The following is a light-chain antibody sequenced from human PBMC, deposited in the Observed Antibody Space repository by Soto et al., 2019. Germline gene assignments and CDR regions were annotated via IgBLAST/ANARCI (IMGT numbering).Light chain of an antibody. CDR1: QSVSSN. V-gene: IGKV3-11*01. CDR3: HQRQYWPPIT. J-gene: IGKJ5*01. Sequence: QAPATLSVSPGERATLSCRASQSVSSNLAWYQQKPGQAPRLLIYDASTRATGIPARFSGSGSGTDFTLTISSLEPEDFAVYYCHQRQYWPPITFGQGTRLEIK. CDR2: DAS.